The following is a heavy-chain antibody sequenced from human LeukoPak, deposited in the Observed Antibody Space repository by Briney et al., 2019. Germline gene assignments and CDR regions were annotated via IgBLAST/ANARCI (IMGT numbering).Heavy chain of an antibody. Sequence: GRSLRLSCAASGFTFSSYAMHWVRQAPGKGLEWVAVISYDGSNKYYADSVKGRFTISRDNSKNTLYLHMNSLRAEDTAVYYCARSDYSNYGPYYYYGMDVWGQGTTVTVSS. V-gene: IGHV3-30*04. CDR1: GFTFSSYA. D-gene: IGHD4-11*01. CDR2: ISYDGSNK. CDR3: ARSDYSNYGPYYYYGMDV. J-gene: IGHJ6*02.